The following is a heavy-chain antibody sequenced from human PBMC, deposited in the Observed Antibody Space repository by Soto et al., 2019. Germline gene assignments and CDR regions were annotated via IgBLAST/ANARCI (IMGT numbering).Heavy chain of an antibody. CDR3: AGWFGELSLAY. Sequence: QVQLVESGGGVVQPGRSLRLSCAASGFTFSSYGMHWVRQAPGKGLEWVAVIWYDGSNKYYADSVKGRFTISRDNSKNPLYLQMNSLRAEDTAVYYCAGWFGELSLAYWGQGTLVTVSS. CDR2: IWYDGSNK. CDR1: GFTFSSYG. V-gene: IGHV3-33*01. D-gene: IGHD3-10*01. J-gene: IGHJ4*02.